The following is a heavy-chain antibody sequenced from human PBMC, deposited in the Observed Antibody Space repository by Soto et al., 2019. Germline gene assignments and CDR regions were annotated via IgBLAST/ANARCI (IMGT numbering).Heavy chain of an antibody. CDR1: GFTFSTYG. J-gene: IGHJ5*02. CDR3: ARGSGYDFDH. Sequence: QVLVVESGGGVVQPGRSLTLSCAASGFTFSTYGMHWVRQAPGKGLEWVACISKVGGDKSYSDSVKGRFTITRDNSQNTMSLQVTSLRTDDTAVYYCARGSGYDFDHWGQGTLVTVSS. D-gene: IGHD5-12*01. V-gene: IGHV3-30*03. CDR2: ISKVGGDK.